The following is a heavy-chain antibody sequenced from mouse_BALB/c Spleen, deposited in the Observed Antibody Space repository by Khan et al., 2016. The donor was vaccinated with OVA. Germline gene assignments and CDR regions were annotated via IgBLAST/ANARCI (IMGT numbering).Heavy chain of an antibody. V-gene: IGHV1S136*01. CDR2: INPHNDGT. D-gene: IGHD2-13*01. CDR1: GYTFTNYV. J-gene: IGHJ3*01. CDR3: APEASDCEFSIAY. Sequence: VQLQQSGPELVKPGASVKMSCKASGYTFTNYVTHWVKQKPGQGLEWIGYINPHNDGTRFHEKFKGKATLTSDKSSSTAYMELSSLTSEDSAVYYCAPEASDCEFSIAYWGQGTLVTVSA.